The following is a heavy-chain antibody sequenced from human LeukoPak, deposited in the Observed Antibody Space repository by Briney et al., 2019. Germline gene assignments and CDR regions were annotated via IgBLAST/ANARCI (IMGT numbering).Heavy chain of an antibody. V-gene: IGHV4-4*07. CDR3: ARGDYDHDAFDI. CDR1: GGSISSYH. Sequence: SSETLSLTCTVSGGSISSYHWSWIRQPAGKGLEWIGRIYTSGSTNYNPSPKSRVTMSVDTSKNQFSLKLSSVTAADTAVYYCARGDYDHDAFDIWGQGTMVTVSS. J-gene: IGHJ3*02. CDR2: IYTSGST. D-gene: IGHD4-17*01.